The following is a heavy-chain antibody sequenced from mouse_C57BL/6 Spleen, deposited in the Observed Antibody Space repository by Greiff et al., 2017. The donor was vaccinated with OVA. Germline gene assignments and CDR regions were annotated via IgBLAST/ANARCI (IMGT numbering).Heavy chain of an antibody. CDR2: IWWNDDQ. J-gene: IGHJ1*03. D-gene: IGHD4-1*01. Sequence: QVTLKESGPGILQPSQTLSLTCSFSGFSLSTSNMGIGWIRQPSGKGLEWLAHIWWNDDQYYNPSLKSRLTISKDTSNNQVILKITRVDTADTATYYGAQIANWGYFDVWGTGTTVTVSS. CDR3: AQIANWGYFDV. V-gene: IGHV8-5*01. CDR1: GFSLSTSNMG.